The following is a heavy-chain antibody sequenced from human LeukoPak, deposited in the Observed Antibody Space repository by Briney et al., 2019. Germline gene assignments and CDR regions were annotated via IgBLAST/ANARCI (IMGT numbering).Heavy chain of an antibody. D-gene: IGHD3-22*01. J-gene: IGHJ4*02. V-gene: IGHV4-30-4*01. CDR1: GGSISRGDYY. CDR3: ARHATHYYYDSSGYLYYFDY. CDR2: IYNSGST. Sequence: SETLSLTCTVSGGSISRGDYYWSWIRQPPGKGLEWIGYIYNSGSTYYNPSLKSRVILSVDSSKNQFSLTLSSVTAADTAVYYCARHATHYYYDSSGYLYYFDYWGQGTLVTVSS.